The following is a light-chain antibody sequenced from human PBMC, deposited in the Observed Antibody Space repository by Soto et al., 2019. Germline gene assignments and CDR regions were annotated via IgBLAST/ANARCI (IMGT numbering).Light chain of an antibody. V-gene: IGLV3-21*01. Sequence: SYELTQPPSVSVAPGETARITCGGNNIGSKGVHWYQQKPGQAPVVVINYGSDRPSGIPERFSGSNSENTATLTISRVEAGDEADYYCQVWDSSSDHVVFGGGTKLTVL. CDR3: QVWDSSSDHVV. CDR1: NIGSKG. J-gene: IGLJ2*01. CDR2: YGS.